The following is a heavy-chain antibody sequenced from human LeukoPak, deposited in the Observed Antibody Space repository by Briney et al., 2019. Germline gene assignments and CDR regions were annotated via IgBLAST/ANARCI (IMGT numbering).Heavy chain of an antibody. D-gene: IGHD3-22*01. CDR2: IYYSGST. J-gene: IGHJ5*02. Sequence: PSQTLSLTCTVSGGSISSGDYYWSWIRQPPGKGLEWIGYIYYSGSTYYNPSLKSRVTISVDTSKNQFSLKLSSVTAADTAVYYCARSQYYYDSSSYYHWGQGTLVTVSS. V-gene: IGHV4-30-4*01. CDR3: ARSQYYYDSSSYYH. CDR1: GGSISSGDYY.